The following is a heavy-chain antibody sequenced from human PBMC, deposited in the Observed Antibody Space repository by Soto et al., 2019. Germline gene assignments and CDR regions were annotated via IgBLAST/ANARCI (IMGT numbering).Heavy chain of an antibody. V-gene: IGHV4-59*08. Sequence: QVQLQESGPGLGKPSETLSLTCTVSGDSFSSHYFTWIRQPPGQGLEWVGYVSYSGNSIYNPSLKSRLTISLDTSKNQFSLRLSSVTAADTAVYYCVWGSHLGDRYFDYWGQGTLVTVSS. D-gene: IGHD3-16*01. J-gene: IGHJ4*02. CDR3: VWGSHLGDRYFDY. CDR1: GDSFSSHY. CDR2: VSYSGNS.